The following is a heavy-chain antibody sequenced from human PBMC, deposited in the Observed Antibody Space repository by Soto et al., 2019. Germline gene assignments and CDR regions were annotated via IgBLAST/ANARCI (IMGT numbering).Heavy chain of an antibody. D-gene: IGHD1-7*01. Sequence: QLQLQESGPGLVKPSETLSLTCTVSGGSISSGTNYWGWIRHPPGQRLEWIGSIDYTGSRYYTPSLKSRLTISVDASKNHFSLKMPSVTAAETAVFYCASRPWNYDAFHMWGQGTMVSVSS. CDR1: GGSISSGTNY. J-gene: IGHJ3*02. CDR2: IDYTGSR. V-gene: IGHV4-39*01. CDR3: ASRPWNYDAFHM.